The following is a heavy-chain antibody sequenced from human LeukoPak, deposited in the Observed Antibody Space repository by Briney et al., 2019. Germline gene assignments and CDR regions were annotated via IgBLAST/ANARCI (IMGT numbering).Heavy chain of an antibody. CDR1: GYSISSGYY. V-gene: IGHV4-38-2*02. J-gene: IGHJ4*02. CDR2: IYHSGVT. Sequence: SETLSLTCTVSGYSISSGYYWGWIRQPPGKGLEWIGSIYHSGVTYYNPSLKRRVTISVDTSKNQLSLKLNSLTAADTAVYFCARVINSATTYYFDYWGQGTLVTVSS. CDR3: ARVINSATTYYFDY. D-gene: IGHD5-12*01.